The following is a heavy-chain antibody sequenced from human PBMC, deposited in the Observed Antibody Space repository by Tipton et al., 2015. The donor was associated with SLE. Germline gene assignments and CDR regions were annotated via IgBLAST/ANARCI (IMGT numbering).Heavy chain of an antibody. CDR2: INHSGST. CDR3: ARATVTTLYFDY. Sequence: TLSLTCSVYGGSFSAYYWSWIRQPPGKGLEWIGEINHSGSTNYNPSLKSRVTISVDTSKNQFSLKLSSVTAADTAVYYCARATVTTLYFDYWGQGTLVTVSS. J-gene: IGHJ4*02. D-gene: IGHD4-11*01. V-gene: IGHV4-34*01. CDR1: GGSFSAYY.